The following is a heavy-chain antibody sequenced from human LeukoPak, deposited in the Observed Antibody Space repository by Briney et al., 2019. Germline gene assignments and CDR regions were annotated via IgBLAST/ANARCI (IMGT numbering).Heavy chain of an antibody. CDR3: ARGRAAARARDSEVITSPKSYYFDY. D-gene: IGHD3-22*01. CDR1: GGSFSGYY. Sequence: SETLSLTCAVYGGSFSGYYWSWIRQPPGKGLEWIGEINHSGSTNYNPSLKSRVTISVDTSKNQFSLKLSSVTAADTAVYYCARGRAAARARDSEVITSPKSYYFDYWGQGTLVTVSS. CDR2: INHSGST. J-gene: IGHJ4*02. V-gene: IGHV4-34*01.